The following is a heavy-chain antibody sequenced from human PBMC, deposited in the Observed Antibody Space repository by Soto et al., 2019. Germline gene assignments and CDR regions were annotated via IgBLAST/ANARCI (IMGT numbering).Heavy chain of an antibody. CDR3: ARSLGAAEINWFDP. CDR1: VYKYSDYY. CDR2: IYPGGGGP. J-gene: IGHJ5*02. V-gene: IGHV1-46*01. Sequence: ASVKVSCKTSVYKYSDYYIHCVRPATGQGLEWMGVIYPGGGGPTYAQKFQGRLTMTSDTSTSTVYMNLSGLKSEDMAVYYCARSLGAAEINWFDPWGQGTLVTVSS. D-gene: IGHD6-13*01.